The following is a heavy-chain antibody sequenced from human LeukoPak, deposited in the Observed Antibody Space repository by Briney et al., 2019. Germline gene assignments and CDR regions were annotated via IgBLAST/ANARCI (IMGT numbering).Heavy chain of an antibody. D-gene: IGHD2-2*01. CDR1: GFTFSSYG. CDR2: IRYDGSNK. Sequence: GGSLRLSCATSGFTFSSYGMHWVRQAPGKGLEWVAFIRYDGSNKYYADSVKGRFTISRDNSKNTLYLQMNSLRAEDTAVYYCASGQGTSSWGDPTPDAFDIWGQGTMVTVSS. V-gene: IGHV3-30*02. CDR3: ASGQGTSSWGDPTPDAFDI. J-gene: IGHJ3*02.